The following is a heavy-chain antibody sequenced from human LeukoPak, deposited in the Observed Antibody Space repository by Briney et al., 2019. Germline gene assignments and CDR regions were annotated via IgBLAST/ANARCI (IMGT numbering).Heavy chain of an antibody. D-gene: IGHD3-22*01. J-gene: IGHJ4*02. CDR2: INWNGGST. CDR1: GFTFDDYG. V-gene: IGHV3-20*04. Sequence: GGSLRLSCAASGFTFDDYGMSWVRQAPGKGLEWVSGINWNGGSTGYADSVKGRFTISRDNAKNSLYLQMNSLRAEDTAVYYCARDTARYYYDSSGYLNNWGQGTLVTVSS. CDR3: ARDTARYYYDSSGYLNN.